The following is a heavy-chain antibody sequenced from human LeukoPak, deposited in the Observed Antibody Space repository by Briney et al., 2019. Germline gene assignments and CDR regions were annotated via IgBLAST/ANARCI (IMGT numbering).Heavy chain of an antibody. J-gene: IGHJ4*02. CDR3: ARDLAAGGTYPHY. V-gene: IGHV3-53*01. CDR1: GFTVSSNY. D-gene: IGHD6-13*01. CDR2: IYSDGST. Sequence: GESLRLSCAASGFTVSSNYMSWVRQAPGKGPEWVSVIYSDGSTYYADSVKGRFTISRDTSKNTLYLQMNSLRTEDTAVYYCARDLAAGGTYPHYWGQGTLVSVSS.